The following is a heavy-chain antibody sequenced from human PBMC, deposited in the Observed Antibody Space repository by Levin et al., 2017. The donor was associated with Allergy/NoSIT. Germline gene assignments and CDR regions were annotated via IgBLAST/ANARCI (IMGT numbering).Heavy chain of an antibody. CDR1: GGTFSSYA. V-gene: IGHV1-69*01. Sequence: KISCKASGGTFSSYAISWVRQAPGQGLEWMGGIIPIFGTANYAQKFQGRVTITADESTSTAYMELSSLRSEDTAVYYCGYESYDSSGYYSNYYYYGMDVWGQGTTVTVSS. J-gene: IGHJ6*02. D-gene: IGHD3-22*01. CDR3: GYESYDSSGYYSNYYYYGMDV. CDR2: IIPIFGTA.